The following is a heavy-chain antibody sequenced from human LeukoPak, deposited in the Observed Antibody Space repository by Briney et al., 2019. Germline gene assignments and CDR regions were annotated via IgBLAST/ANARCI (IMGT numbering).Heavy chain of an antibody. Sequence: ASVKVSCKPSGYTFIHHYIHWVRQAPGQGLEWMGWINPNNDDTNYAEKFQGRVTMTTDTSISTVYMELSRLRSDDTAVYYCARRVFVRGSGSSYYYYYYMDVWGKGTTVTISS. CDR3: ARRVFVRGSGSSYYYYYYMDV. V-gene: IGHV1-2*02. CDR1: GYTFIHHY. CDR2: INPNNDDT. J-gene: IGHJ6*03. D-gene: IGHD3-10*01.